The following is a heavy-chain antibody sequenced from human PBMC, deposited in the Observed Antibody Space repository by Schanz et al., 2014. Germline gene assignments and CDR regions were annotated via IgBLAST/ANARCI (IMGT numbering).Heavy chain of an antibody. Sequence: EVHLLESGGGLVPPGGSLRLSCATSGLTFTSAWMSWVRQAPGKGLEWVSAISGSGGSTYYADSVKGRFTISRDNSKNTLYLQMNSLRAEDTAVYYCVRDSFFAFDYWGQGTLVTVSS. CDR3: VRDSFFAFDY. J-gene: IGHJ4*02. CDR2: ISGSGGST. D-gene: IGHD3-3*01. V-gene: IGHV3-23*01. CDR1: GLTFTSAW.